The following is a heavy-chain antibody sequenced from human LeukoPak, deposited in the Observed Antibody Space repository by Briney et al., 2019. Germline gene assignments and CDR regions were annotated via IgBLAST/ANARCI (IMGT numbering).Heavy chain of an antibody. CDR1: GGSISSYY. D-gene: IGHD5-18*01. V-gene: IGHV4-59*01. J-gene: IGHJ4*02. CDR2: IYYSGST. Sequence: SETLSLTCTVSGGSISSYYWSWIRQPPGKGLEWIGYIYYSGSTNYNPSLKSRVAISVDTSKNQFSLKLSSVTAADTAVYYCARGRRRGFTYGTLDSWGQGTLVTVSS. CDR3: ARGRRRGFTYGTLDS.